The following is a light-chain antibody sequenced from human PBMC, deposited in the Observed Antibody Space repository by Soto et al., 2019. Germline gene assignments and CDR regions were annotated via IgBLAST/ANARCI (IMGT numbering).Light chain of an antibody. CDR1: SSDVGGYNY. J-gene: IGLJ2*01. V-gene: IGLV2-14*01. Sequence: QSALTQPASVSGSPGQSITISCTGTSSDVGGYNYVSWYQQHPGKAPKLMLYDVSNRPSGVSTRFSGAKSGNTASLTISGLQTEDAADYSCSSYTSNSQVFGGGTKLTVL. CDR2: DVS. CDR3: SSYTSNSQV.